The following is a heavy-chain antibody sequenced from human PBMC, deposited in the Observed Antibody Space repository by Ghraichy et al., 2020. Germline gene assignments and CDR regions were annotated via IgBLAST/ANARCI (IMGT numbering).Heavy chain of an antibody. CDR3: ARHAGGTCRGCWFGP. D-gene: IGHD1-1*01. CDR2: VLYAGFP. CDR1: GVSVTDGHYY. V-gene: IGHV4-39*01. Sequence: SQTLSLTCTVSGVSVTDGHYYWGWIRQTPGKGLEWIGSVLYAGFPSYNSPSLKSRVTMSVDTSKNQVSLNLASVTVADTGIYYCARHAGGTCRGCWFGPWGQQTRVIVSS. J-gene: IGHJ5*02.